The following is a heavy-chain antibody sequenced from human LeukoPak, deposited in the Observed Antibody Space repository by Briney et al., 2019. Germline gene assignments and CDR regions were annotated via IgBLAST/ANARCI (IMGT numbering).Heavy chain of an antibody. V-gene: IGHV4-38-2*02. CDR1: GYSISSGYF. Sequence: PSETLSLTCTVSGYSISSGYFWGWIRQPPGKGLEWIGTIYNSGSTYYNASLESRDTISVDTSKNQFSLKLSSVTAADTAVYYCARAYSSSWYFNWFDPWGQGTLVTVSS. CDR2: IYNSGST. CDR3: ARAYSSSWYFNWFDP. D-gene: IGHD6-13*01. J-gene: IGHJ5*02.